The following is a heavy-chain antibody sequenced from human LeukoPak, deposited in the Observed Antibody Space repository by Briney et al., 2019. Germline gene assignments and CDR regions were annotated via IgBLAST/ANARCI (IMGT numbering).Heavy chain of an antibody. CDR3: ARGHYDSSGRIDY. D-gene: IGHD3-22*01. CDR2: IYYTGST. Sequence: SETLSLTCTVSGGSISSYFWNWIRQPPGKGLEWIGYIYYTGSTNYNPSLKSRVTMSVDTSKNQFSLKLSSVTAADTAVYYCARGHYDSSGRIDYWGQGTLVTVSS. J-gene: IGHJ4*02. CDR1: GGSISSYF. V-gene: IGHV4-59*12.